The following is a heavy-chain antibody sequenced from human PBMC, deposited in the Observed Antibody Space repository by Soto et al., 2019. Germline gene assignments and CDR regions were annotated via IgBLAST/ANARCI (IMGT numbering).Heavy chain of an antibody. CDR3: ARLYTGNYRMYH. J-gene: IGHJ5*02. CDR2: IHFSGNY. D-gene: IGHD2-2*02. CDR1: GGSINSSIYH. V-gene: IGHV4-39*01. Sequence: SEPLSLTCSVSGGSINSSIYHWTWLRQSPGKGLEWIAGIHFSGNYFYNPSLKSRVTVSVDPSQSQFSLRLSSVTAADTGVIHSARLYTGNYRMYHWGQGTLVTLSS.